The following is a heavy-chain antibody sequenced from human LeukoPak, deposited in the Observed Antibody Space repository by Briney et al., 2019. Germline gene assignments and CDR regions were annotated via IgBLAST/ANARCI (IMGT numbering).Heavy chain of an antibody. D-gene: IGHD6-13*01. Sequence: PGVSLRLSCAASGFTFSSYGMHWVRQAPGKGLEWVAVIWYDGSNKYYADSVKGRFTISRDNSKNTLYLQMNSLRAEDTAVYYCARSPPGYIAYDYWGQGTLVTVSS. V-gene: IGHV3-33*01. CDR3: ARSPPGYIAYDY. J-gene: IGHJ4*02. CDR1: GFTFSSYG. CDR2: IWYDGSNK.